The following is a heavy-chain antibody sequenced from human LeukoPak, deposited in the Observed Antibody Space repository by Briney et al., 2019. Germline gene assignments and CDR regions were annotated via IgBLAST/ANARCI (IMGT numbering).Heavy chain of an antibody. CDR3: AKDGVGATVTTAYFYY. CDR2: ISGSGGST. J-gene: IGHJ4*02. CDR1: GFTFSSYA. V-gene: IGHV3-23*01. D-gene: IGHD4-17*01. Sequence: PGGSLRLSFAASGFTFSSYAMSWVRQAPGKGLEWVSAISGSGGSTYYADSVRGRFTISRDNSKNTLYLQMNSLRAEDTAVYYCAKDGVGATVTTAYFYYWGQGTLVTVSS.